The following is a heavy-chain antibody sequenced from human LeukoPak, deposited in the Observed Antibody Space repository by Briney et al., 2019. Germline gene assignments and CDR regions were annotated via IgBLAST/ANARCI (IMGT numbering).Heavy chain of an antibody. V-gene: IGHV1-2*02. CDR1: GYTFTNYG. Sequence: ASVKVSCKASGYTFTNYGISWVRQAPGQGLEWMGWINPTSGGTNYAQKFQGRVTMTRDTSISTAYMELSRLRSDDTAVYSCARGVTARGFYYYMDIWGRGTTVTISS. J-gene: IGHJ6*03. D-gene: IGHD2-21*02. CDR2: INPTSGGT. CDR3: ARGVTARGFYYYMDI.